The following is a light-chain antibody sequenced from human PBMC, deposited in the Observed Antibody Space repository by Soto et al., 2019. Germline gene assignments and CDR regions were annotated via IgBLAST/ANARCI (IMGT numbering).Light chain of an antibody. CDR2: EAS. CDR1: QSVRSN. V-gene: IGKV3-20*01. J-gene: IGKJ4*01. Sequence: EFVLTQSPGTLSLSPGETATLSCRASQSVRSNLAWYQQKPGQAPRLVIYEASTRATGFPARFSGSGSGTDFTLTISRLEPEDFAVYYCQQFGSYPLTFGGGTKV. CDR3: QQFGSYPLT.